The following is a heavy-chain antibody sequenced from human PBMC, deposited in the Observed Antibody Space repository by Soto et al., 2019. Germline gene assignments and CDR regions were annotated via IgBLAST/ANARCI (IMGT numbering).Heavy chain of an antibody. CDR1: GFTFSSYA. CDR3: AKAGIQTSVTTRIDY. V-gene: IGHV3-23*01. CDR2: ISGSGGTA. D-gene: IGHD4-17*01. Sequence: GGSLRLSCAASGFTFSSYALNWVRQAPGKGLERVSTISGSGGTAYYAGSVRGRFTISRDNSKNTLYLQMISLRAEDTAVYYCAKAGIQTSVTTRIDYWGQGTLVTVSS. J-gene: IGHJ4*02.